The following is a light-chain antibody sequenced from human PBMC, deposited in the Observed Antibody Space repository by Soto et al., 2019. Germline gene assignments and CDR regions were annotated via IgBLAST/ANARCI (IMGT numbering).Light chain of an antibody. CDR1: QSISSW. J-gene: IGKJ5*01. CDR2: KAS. V-gene: IGKV1-5*03. CDR3: QQRSDWIT. Sequence: PSTLSASVGDRVTITCRASQSISSWLAWYQQKPGKAPKLLIYKASSLESGVPSRFSGSGSGTDFTLTISSLEPEDFAVYYCQQRSDWITFGQGTRLEIK.